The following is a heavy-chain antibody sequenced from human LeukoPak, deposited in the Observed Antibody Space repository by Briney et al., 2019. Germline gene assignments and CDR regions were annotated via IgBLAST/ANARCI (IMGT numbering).Heavy chain of an antibody. CDR2: ISGSSSTI. CDR1: GFTFSSYA. CDR3: ARGPRAGSGFGY. D-gene: IGHD3-10*01. J-gene: IGHJ4*02. Sequence: PGGSLRLSCAASGFTFSSYAMTWVRQAPGKGLEWISYISGSSSTIYYADSVKGRFTISRDNAKNSLYLQMNSLRAEDTAVYYCARGPRAGSGFGYWGQGTLVTVSS. V-gene: IGHV3-48*01.